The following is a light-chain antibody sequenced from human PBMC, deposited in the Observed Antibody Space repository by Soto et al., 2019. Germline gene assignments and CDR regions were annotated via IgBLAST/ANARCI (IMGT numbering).Light chain of an antibody. CDR3: LLYYGGAQLV. CDR2: STS. Sequence: QTVVTQEPSLTVSPGGTVTLTCASSTGXVTSGYYPNWFQQKPGQAPRALIYSTSNKHSWTPARFSGSLLGGKAALTXSXXXXXXXXXYYCLLYYGGAQLVFGGGTKLTVL. J-gene: IGLJ2*01. CDR1: TGXVTSGYY. V-gene: IGLV7-43*01.